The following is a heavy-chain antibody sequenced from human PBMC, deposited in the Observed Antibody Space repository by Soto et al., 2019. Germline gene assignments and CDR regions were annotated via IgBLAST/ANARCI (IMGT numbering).Heavy chain of an antibody. CDR3: VRDDFEAGRGHFGC. J-gene: IGHJ4*02. V-gene: IGHV3-30-3*01. CDR1: GFTFSTSA. Sequence: QVQVVESGGGVVQPGGSLRLSCAASGFTFSTSAMHWVRQAPGKGLEWMAAISYGGNSEYYADSVKGRFTVSRDISESTLSLQMNSLRTEDTAVYYGVRDDFEAGRGHFGCWGQGTVVSVSS. CDR2: ISYGGNSE. D-gene: IGHD6-13*01.